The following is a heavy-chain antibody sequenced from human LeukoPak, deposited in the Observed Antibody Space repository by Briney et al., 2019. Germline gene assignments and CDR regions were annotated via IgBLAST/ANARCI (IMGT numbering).Heavy chain of an antibody. CDR1: GASISSHY. Sequence: PSETLSPTCTVSGASISSHYWTWIRQPPGKRLEWIGYTYYRWSTYYNPSLESRVTISVDPSKNQFSLTLNSVDAADTAVYYCASARGEGWSRYYPLFDYWGQGTLVTVSA. CDR3: ASARGEGWSRYYPLFDY. J-gene: IGHJ4*02. D-gene: IGHD3-3*01. CDR2: TYYRWST. V-gene: IGHV4-59*11.